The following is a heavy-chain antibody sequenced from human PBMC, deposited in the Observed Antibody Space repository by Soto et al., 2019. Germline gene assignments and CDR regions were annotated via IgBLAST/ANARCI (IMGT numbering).Heavy chain of an antibody. CDR3: ARDADYPYGVGPQDY. D-gene: IGHD3-10*01. Sequence: QVQLVESGGGVVQPGRSLRLSCAASGFTFSSYAMHWVRQAPGKGLEWVAVISYDGSNKYYADSVKGRFTISRDNSKNTLYLQMNSLRAEDTAVYYCARDADYPYGVGPQDYWGQGTLVTVSS. CDR1: GFTFSSYA. J-gene: IGHJ4*02. CDR2: ISYDGSNK. V-gene: IGHV3-30-3*01.